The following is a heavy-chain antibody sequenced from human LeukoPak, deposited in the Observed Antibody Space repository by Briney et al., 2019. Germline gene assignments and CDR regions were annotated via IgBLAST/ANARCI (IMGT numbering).Heavy chain of an antibody. Sequence: SETLSLTCAVYGGSFSGYYWSWIRQPPGKGLEWIGEINHSGSTNYNPSLKSRVTISVDTPKNQFSLKLSSVTAADTAVYYCARAPPNWNYGLGYWGQGTLVTVSS. CDR2: INHSGST. CDR3: ARAPPNWNYGLGY. CDR1: GGSFSGYY. J-gene: IGHJ4*02. V-gene: IGHV4-34*01. D-gene: IGHD1-7*01.